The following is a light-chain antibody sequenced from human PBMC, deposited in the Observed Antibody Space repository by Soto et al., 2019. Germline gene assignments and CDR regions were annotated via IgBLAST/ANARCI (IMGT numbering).Light chain of an antibody. CDR2: GAS. CDR1: QSGSSK. CDR3: QQYNDWPPTWT. V-gene: IGKV3-15*01. J-gene: IGKJ1*01. Sequence: EIVMTQSPATLSVSPGERATLSCRASQSGSSKLAWYQQKPGQAPRVLIYGASTRATGIPARFSGSGSGTEFTLTISSLQSEDFAVYYCQQYNDWPPTWTFGQGTRVEIK.